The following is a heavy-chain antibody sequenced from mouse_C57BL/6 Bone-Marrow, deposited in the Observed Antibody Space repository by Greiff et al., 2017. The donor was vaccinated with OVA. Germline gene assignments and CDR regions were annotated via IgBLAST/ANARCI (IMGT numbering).Heavy chain of an antibody. CDR1: GYTFTSYW. Sequence: VQLQQSGTVLARPGASVKMSCKTSGYTFTSYWMHWVKQRPGQGLEWIGAIYPGNSDTSYNQKFKGKAKLTAVTSASTAYMELSSLTNEDSAVYYCTRGYDYDEGSNYFDYWGQGTTLTVSS. D-gene: IGHD2-4*01. CDR3: TRGYDYDEGSNYFDY. CDR2: IYPGNSDT. V-gene: IGHV1-5*01. J-gene: IGHJ2*01.